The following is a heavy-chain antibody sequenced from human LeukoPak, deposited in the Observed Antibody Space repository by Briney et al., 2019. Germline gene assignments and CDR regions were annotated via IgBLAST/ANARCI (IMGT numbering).Heavy chain of an antibody. CDR1: GFTFTTYW. CDR2: IKPDGSAK. V-gene: IGHV3-7*03. CDR3: ARSVAGLDY. J-gene: IGHJ4*02. Sequence: GGSLRLSCAASGFTFTTYWMGWVRQAPGKGLEWVANIKPDGSAKYYVDSVKGRFTISRDNAKNSLYLQMNSLRAEDTAVYYCARSVAGLDYWGQGTLVTDSS. D-gene: IGHD6-19*01.